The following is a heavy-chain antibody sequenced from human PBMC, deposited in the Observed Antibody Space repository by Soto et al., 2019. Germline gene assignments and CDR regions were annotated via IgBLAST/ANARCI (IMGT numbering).Heavy chain of an antibody. Sequence: ASVTVSCKASVGTFSSYTISWVRQAPGQGLEWMGWISVNNGNTNYAQKFQGRVTMTTDTSTSTAYMELTGLRSDDTAVYYCVRGAYGDQHDYWGQGTLVTVSS. J-gene: IGHJ4*02. CDR2: ISVNNGNT. CDR1: VGTFSSYT. D-gene: IGHD4-17*01. CDR3: VRGAYGDQHDY. V-gene: IGHV1-18*01.